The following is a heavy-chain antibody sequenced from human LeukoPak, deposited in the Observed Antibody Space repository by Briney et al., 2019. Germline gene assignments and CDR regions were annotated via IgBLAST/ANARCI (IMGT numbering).Heavy chain of an antibody. CDR3: AREPFEVKFQRLVGHSDYYYGMDV. CDR1: GFTFRSYA. V-gene: IGHV3-30-3*01. D-gene: IGHD3-16*01. J-gene: IGHJ6*02. CDR2: ISYDGSNK. Sequence: PGGALRLSCAASGFTFRSYAMHWVRQAPGKGLGWVAVISYDGSNKYYADSVKGRFTISRDNSKNTLYLQMNSLRAEDTAVYYCAREPFEVKFQRLVGHSDYYYGMDVWGQGTTVTVSS.